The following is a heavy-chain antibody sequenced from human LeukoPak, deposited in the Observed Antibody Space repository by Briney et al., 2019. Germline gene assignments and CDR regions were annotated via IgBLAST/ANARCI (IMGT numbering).Heavy chain of an antibody. V-gene: IGHV3-21*04. D-gene: IGHD3-22*01. J-gene: IGHJ4*02. CDR1: GFTFSSYS. CDR2: ISSSSSYI. CDR3: AKDLDSSVLFDY. Sequence: GGSLRLSCAASGFTFSSYSMNWVRRAPGKGLEWVSSISSSSSYIYYADSVKGRFTISRDNAKNSLYLQMNSLRAEDTAVYYCAKDLDSSVLFDYWGQGTLVTVSS.